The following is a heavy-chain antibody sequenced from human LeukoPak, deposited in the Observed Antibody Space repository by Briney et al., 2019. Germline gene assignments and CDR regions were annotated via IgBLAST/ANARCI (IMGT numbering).Heavy chain of an antibody. V-gene: IGHV1-69*05. J-gene: IGHJ4*02. CDR3: ASGIVGTHYYFDY. D-gene: IGHD1-26*01. CDR2: IIPIFGTA. Sequence: ASVTVSCKASGGTFSSYAISWVRQAPGQGLEWMGGIIPIFGTANYAQKFQGRVTITTDESTSTAYMELSSLRSEDTAVYYCASGIVGTHYYFDYWGQGTLVTVSS. CDR1: GGTFSSYA.